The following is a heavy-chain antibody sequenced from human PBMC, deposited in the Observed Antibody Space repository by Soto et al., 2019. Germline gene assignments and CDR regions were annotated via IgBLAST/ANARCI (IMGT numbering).Heavy chain of an antibody. CDR1: GFTFSDYY. CDR2: ISSSGSTI. CDR3: ARETNAYVWATYRPSFDY. D-gene: IGHD3-16*02. V-gene: IGHV3-11*01. J-gene: IGHJ4*02. Sequence: QVQLVESGGGLVKPGGSLRLSCAASGFTFSDYYMSWILQAPGKGLEWVSYISSSGSTIYYADSVKGRFTISRDNAKNSLYLQMNSRRAEETAVYDCARETNAYVWATYRPSFDYWGQGTMVTVSS.